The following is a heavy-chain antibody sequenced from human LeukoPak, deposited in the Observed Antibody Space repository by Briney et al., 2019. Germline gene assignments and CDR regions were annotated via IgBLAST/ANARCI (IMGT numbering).Heavy chain of an antibody. Sequence: PGGSLRLSCSASGFTFSSYGMHWVRQAPGKGLEWVAFIRYDGINKYYAHSVKGRLTISRDKSKNTLYLQMNSLRAEDTAVYYCAKDGDYATAGTFDYWGQGTLVTVSS. CDR1: GFTFSSYG. CDR3: AKDGDYATAGTFDY. CDR2: IRYDGINK. J-gene: IGHJ4*02. D-gene: IGHD4-17*01. V-gene: IGHV3-30*02.